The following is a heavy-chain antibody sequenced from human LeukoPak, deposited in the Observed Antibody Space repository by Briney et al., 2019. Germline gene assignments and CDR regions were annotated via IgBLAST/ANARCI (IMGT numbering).Heavy chain of an antibody. CDR2: INHSGST. CDR3: ARGTREEAVAGTHFDY. V-gene: IGHV4-34*01. CDR1: GGSFSGYH. D-gene: IGHD6-19*01. Sequence: NPSETLSLTCAVYGGSFSGYHWSWIRQPPGKGLEWIGEINHSGSTNYNPSLKSRVTISVDTSKNQFSLKLSSVTAADTAVYYCARGTREEAVAGTHFDYWGQGTLVTVSS. J-gene: IGHJ4*02.